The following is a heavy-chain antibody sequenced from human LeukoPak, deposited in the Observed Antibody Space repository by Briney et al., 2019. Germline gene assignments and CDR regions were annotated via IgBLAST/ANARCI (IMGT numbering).Heavy chain of an antibody. Sequence: GASVKVSCKASGYTFTSYDINWVRQATGQGLEWMGWMNPNSGNTGYAQKFQGRVTMTRNTSISTAYMELSSLRSEDTAVYYCARVYCSSTSCYANFYYYYGMDVWGQGTTVTVSS. V-gene: IGHV1-8*01. J-gene: IGHJ6*02. CDR2: MNPNSGNT. D-gene: IGHD2-2*01. CDR1: GYTFTSYD. CDR3: ARVYCSSTSCYANFYYYYGMDV.